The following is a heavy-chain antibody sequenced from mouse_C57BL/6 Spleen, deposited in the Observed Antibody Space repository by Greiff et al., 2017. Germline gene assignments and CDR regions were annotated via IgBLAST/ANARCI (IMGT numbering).Heavy chain of an antibody. V-gene: IGHV3-6*01. CDR3: ARGIYYYGSSYWYFDY. Sequence: EVQLQESGPGLVKPSQSLSLTCSVTGYSITSGYYWNWIRQFPGNKLEWMGYISYDGSNNYNPSLKNRISITRDTSKNQFFLKLNSVTTEDTATYYCARGIYYYGSSYWYFDYWGQGTTLTVSS. CDR1: GYSITSGYY. J-gene: IGHJ2*01. CDR2: ISYDGSN. D-gene: IGHD1-1*01.